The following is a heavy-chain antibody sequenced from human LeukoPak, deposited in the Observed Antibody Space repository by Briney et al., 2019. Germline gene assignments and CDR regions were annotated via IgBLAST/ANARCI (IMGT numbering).Heavy chain of an antibody. CDR1: GYTFTSYD. CDR2: VSAYNGNT. D-gene: IGHD6-13*01. J-gene: IGHJ4*02. Sequence: ASVKVSCKASGYTFTSYDINWVRQAPGQGLEWMGWVSAYNGNTNYVHHLQGRVTMTTDTSTNTAYMELRSLRSDDTAIYYCAREAAAGVYFEYWGQGTLVTVSS. V-gene: IGHV1-18*01. CDR3: AREAAAGVYFEY.